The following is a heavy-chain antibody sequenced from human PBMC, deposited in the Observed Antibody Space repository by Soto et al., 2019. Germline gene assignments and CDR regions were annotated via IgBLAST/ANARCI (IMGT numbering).Heavy chain of an antibody. V-gene: IGHV4-59*01. CDR3: ARTLGVELPFDP. CDR1: GGSISSYY. Sequence: PSETLSLTCTVSGGSISSYYWSWIRQPPGKGLEWIGYIYYSGSTNYNPSLKSRVTISVDTSKNQFSLKLSSVTAADTAVYYCARTLGVELPFDPWGQGTLVTVSS. D-gene: IGHD1-7*01. CDR2: IYYSGST. J-gene: IGHJ5*02.